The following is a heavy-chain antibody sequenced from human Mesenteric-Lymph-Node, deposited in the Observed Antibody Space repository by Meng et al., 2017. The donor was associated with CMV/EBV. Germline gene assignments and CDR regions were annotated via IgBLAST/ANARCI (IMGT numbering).Heavy chain of an antibody. J-gene: IGHJ2*01. Sequence: GESLKISCAASGVTDSSNYMAWVRQAPGKGLEWVSLIYSGGSTYCADSVKGRFTISRDNSKNTLYLQMNSLRAEDTAVYYCAKDGHYGDPYWYFDLWGRGTLVTVSS. V-gene: IGHV3-53*01. D-gene: IGHD4-17*01. CDR3: AKDGHYGDPYWYFDL. CDR2: IYSGGST. CDR1: GVTDSSNY.